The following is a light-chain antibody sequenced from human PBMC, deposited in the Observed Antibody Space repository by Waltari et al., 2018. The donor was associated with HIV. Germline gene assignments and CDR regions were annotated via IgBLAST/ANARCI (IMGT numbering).Light chain of an antibody. J-gene: IGLJ2*01. Sequence: NFMLTQPHSVSASPGKTVTISCTRSSGNIATNYVQCYQQRPGSSPTTVIYEDNQRPSGVPDRFYGSVDSSSNSASLTISGLKTEDEADYYCQSYDNTNLLFGGGTKLTVL. V-gene: IGLV6-57*01. CDR1: SGNIATNY. CDR3: QSYDNTNLL. CDR2: EDN.